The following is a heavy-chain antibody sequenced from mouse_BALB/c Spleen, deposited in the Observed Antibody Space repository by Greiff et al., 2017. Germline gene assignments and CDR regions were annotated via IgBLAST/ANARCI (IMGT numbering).Heavy chain of an antibody. CDR3: ARQGVRGYAMDY. CDR1: GFNIKDTY. V-gene: IGHV14-3*02. Sequence: EVKLVESGAELVKPGASVKLSCTASGFNIKDTYMHWVKQRPEQGLEWIGRIDPANGNTKYDPKFQGKATVTADTSSNTAYLQLSSLTSEDTAVYYCARQGVRGYAMDYWGQGTSVTVSS. CDR2: IDPANGNT. J-gene: IGHJ4*01. D-gene: IGHD2-14*01.